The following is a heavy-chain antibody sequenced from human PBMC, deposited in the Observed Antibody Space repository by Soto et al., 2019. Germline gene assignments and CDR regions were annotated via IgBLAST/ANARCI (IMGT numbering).Heavy chain of an antibody. Sequence: GGSLRLSCVASGFRFSDYSMNWVRQAPGKGLERVASVTKSGDYTHHADSVKGRFTISRDNAKNSLYLQMNSLTVEDTGIYYCATGGPWGQGALVTVSS. CDR3: ATGGP. J-gene: IGHJ5*02. V-gene: IGHV3-21*01. CDR1: GFRFSDYS. CDR2: VTKSGDYT.